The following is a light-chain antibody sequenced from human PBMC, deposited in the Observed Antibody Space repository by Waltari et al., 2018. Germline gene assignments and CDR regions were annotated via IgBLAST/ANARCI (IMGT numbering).Light chain of an antibody. CDR2: GAS. CDR1: QSVSNK. CDR3: QQYNNWPPFT. Sequence: EIVMTQSPATLSVSPGERATLSCRASQSVSNKLAWYQQRPGQPPRLLIYGASTRATDIPARFSGSGSGTEFTLTISSMQSEDFAVYYCQQYNNWPPFTFGPGTKVDIK. J-gene: IGKJ3*01. V-gene: IGKV3-15*01.